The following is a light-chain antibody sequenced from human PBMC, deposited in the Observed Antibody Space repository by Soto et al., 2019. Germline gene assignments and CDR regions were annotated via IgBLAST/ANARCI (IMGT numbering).Light chain of an antibody. J-gene: IGKJ1*01. CDR3: HQRSNCPLT. CDR1: QSVSSN. V-gene: IGKV3-11*01. CDR2: DAS. Sequence: IVNTQYPATVSMPTREGATRYCRASQSVSSNLAWYQQKPGQAPSLLIYDASNRATGIPTRFSGSGSGTDFTLTISSLEPDDFAVYYCHQRSNCPLTFGQGTKVEI.